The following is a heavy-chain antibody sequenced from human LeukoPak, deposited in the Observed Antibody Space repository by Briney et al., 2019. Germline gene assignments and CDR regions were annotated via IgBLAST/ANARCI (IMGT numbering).Heavy chain of an antibody. J-gene: IGHJ5*02. CDR1: GFTFSSYS. D-gene: IGHD5-24*01. Sequence: GGSLRLSCAASGFTFSSYSMNWVRQAPGKGLEWVSYISSSSSTIYYADSVKGRFTISRDNAKNSLYLQMNSLRAEDTAVYYCARVEPFVEMATMGWFDPWGQGTLVTVSS. CDR3: ARVEPFVEMATMGWFDP. CDR2: ISSSSSTI. V-gene: IGHV3-48*01.